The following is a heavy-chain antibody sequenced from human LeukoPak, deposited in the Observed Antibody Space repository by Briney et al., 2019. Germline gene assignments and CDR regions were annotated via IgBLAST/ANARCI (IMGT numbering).Heavy chain of an antibody. CDR1: GFTFSSYG. CDR2: IWYDGTNK. J-gene: IGHJ4*02. CDR3: ARDQYDSWSRRGNFDS. Sequence: GRSLRLSCAASGFTFSSYGTHWVRQAPGKGLEWVAVIWYDGTNKYYAESVKGRFTISRDNTKNSLYLQMNSLRAEDTGVFYCARDQYDSWSRRGNFDSWGQGTLVIVSS. V-gene: IGHV3-33*01. D-gene: IGHD3-3*01.